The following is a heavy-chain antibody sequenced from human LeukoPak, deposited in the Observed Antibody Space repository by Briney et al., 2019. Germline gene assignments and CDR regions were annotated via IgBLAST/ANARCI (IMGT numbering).Heavy chain of an antibody. CDR1: GGSISSTTW. Sequence: SQTLSLTSAVSGGSISSTTWWCWVRQPPGKALEWIGEINRTGSTNYNSSLKSRVTISVDKSKNQFSLNLSSVTAADTAMYYCARGGVWLLLAYWGQGTLVTVSS. J-gene: IGHJ4*02. D-gene: IGHD5-12*01. CDR2: INRTGST. V-gene: IGHV4-4*02. CDR3: ARGGVWLLLAY.